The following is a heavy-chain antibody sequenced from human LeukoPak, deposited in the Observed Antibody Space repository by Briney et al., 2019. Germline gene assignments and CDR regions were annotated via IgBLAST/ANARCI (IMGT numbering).Heavy chain of an antibody. D-gene: IGHD2/OR15-2a*01. CDR1: GIDFRASG. J-gene: IGHJ4*02. Sequence: GGSLRLSCAASGIDFRASGMHWVRQAPGMGLEWVTFIQTDGSDKYYAASVAGRFTISRDNSKNTVYLHMNSLRPDDTALYYCAREGGTVIVGRFDYWGQGTLVTVSS. CDR2: IQTDGSDK. CDR3: AREGGTVIVGRFDY. V-gene: IGHV3-30*02.